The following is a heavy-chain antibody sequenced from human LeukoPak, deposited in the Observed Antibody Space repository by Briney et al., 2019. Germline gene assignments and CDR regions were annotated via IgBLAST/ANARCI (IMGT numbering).Heavy chain of an antibody. D-gene: IGHD3-16*01. Sequence: AASVKVSFKPSGYSFTRNGISWVRQAPGQGLEWMAWISANSGNTNYAQNFQDRVTLTTDTSTSTAYMELRSLRSDDTAVYYCARDVNYAFDYWGQGTLVTVSS. CDR3: ARDVNYAFDY. CDR2: ISANSGNT. J-gene: IGHJ4*02. V-gene: IGHV1-18*01. CDR1: GYSFTRNG.